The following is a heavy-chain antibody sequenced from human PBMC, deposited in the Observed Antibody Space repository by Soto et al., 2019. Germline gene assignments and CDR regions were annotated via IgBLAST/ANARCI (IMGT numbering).Heavy chain of an antibody. CDR2: IFSNDEK. J-gene: IGHJ5*02. D-gene: IGHD1-26*01. CDR1: GFSLSNARMG. V-gene: IGHV2-26*01. CDR3: ARIRSGGGSYTDNWFDP. Sequence: QVTLKESGPVLVKPTETLTLTCTVSGFSLSNARMGVSWIRQPPGKALEWLAHIFSNDEKSYSTSLKSRLTISKDTSKGQVVLTMTNMDPVDTATYYWARIRSGGGSYTDNWFDPWGQGTLVTVSS.